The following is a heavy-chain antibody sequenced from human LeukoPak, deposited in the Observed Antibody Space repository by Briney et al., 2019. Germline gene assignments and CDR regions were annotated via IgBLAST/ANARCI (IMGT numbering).Heavy chain of an antibody. Sequence: GGSLRLSCAASGFTFSSYGMHWVRQAPGKGLEWVAVIWYDGSNKYYADSVKGRFTISRDNSENTLYLQMNSLRAEDTAVYYCARELSRYDSSGYYLGYWGQGTLVTVSS. D-gene: IGHD3-22*01. CDR3: ARELSRYDSSGYYLGY. CDR2: IWYDGSNK. V-gene: IGHV3-33*01. CDR1: GFTFSSYG. J-gene: IGHJ4*02.